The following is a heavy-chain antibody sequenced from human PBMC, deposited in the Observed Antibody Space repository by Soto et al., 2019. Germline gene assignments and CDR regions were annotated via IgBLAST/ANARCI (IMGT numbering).Heavy chain of an antibody. J-gene: IGHJ4*02. CDR3: AHRLTLNSDWNYGRFDY. Sequence: QITLKESGPTLVKPTQTLTLTCTFSGFSLTTYGVGVGWIRQPPGKALQWLALIYWDDDKRYCPSLKSRLTITKDTSKNQVVLTMTHMDPVDTATYFCAHRLTLNSDWNYGRFDYWGQGTLVTVSS. D-gene: IGHD1-7*01. CDR1: GFSLTTYGVG. V-gene: IGHV2-5*02. CDR2: IYWDDDK.